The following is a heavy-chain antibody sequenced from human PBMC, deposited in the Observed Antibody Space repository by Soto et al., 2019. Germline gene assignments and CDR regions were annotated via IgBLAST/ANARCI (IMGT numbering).Heavy chain of an antibody. V-gene: IGHV3-23*01. CDR3: AKVPGGYCSGGSCYPEYYFDY. CDR2: ISGSGGST. Sequence: GGSLRLSCAASGFTFSSYAMSWVRQAPGKGLEWVSAISGSGGSTYYADSVKGRYTISRDNSKNTLYLQMNSLRAEDTAVYYCAKVPGGYCSGGSCYPEYYFDYWGQGTLVTVSS. J-gene: IGHJ4*02. CDR1: GFTFSSYA. D-gene: IGHD2-15*01.